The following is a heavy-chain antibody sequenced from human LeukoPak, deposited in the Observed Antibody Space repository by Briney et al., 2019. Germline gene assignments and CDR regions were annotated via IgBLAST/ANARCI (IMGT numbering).Heavy chain of an antibody. J-gene: IGHJ4*02. D-gene: IGHD4-17*01. V-gene: IGHV3-21*01. CDR1: GFTFSSYS. CDR3: ARDLTTVTTGDDY. CDR2: ISSSSSYI. Sequence: GGSLRLSCAASGFTFSSYSMNWVRQAPGKGLEWVSSISSSSSYIYYADPVKGRFTISRDNAKNSLYLQMNSLRAEDTAVYYCARDLTTVTTGDDYWGQGTLVTVSS.